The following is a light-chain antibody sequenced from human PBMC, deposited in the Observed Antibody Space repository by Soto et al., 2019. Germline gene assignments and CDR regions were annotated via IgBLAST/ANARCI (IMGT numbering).Light chain of an antibody. CDR3: SSYTTSNTRQIV. V-gene: IGLV2-14*01. J-gene: IGLJ1*01. Sequence: QSVLTQPASVSGSPGQSITISCTGTSSDVGGYNYVSWYQQHPGKAPKFMIYDVSNRPSGVSNRFSGSKSGNTASLTTSGLQAEDEADYYCSSYTTSNTRQIVFGTGTKVTAL. CDR2: DVS. CDR1: SSDVGGYNY.